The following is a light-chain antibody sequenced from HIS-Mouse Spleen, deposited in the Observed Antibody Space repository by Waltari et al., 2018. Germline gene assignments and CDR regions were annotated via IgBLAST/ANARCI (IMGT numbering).Light chain of an antibody. CDR1: TIRSKR. CDR3: QVWDSSSDHVV. J-gene: IGLJ2*01. V-gene: IGLV3-21*03. Sequence: SYVLTQPPSVSVAPGKTARITCRGNTIRSKRTHWYQQKPGQAPLLVVYDDSDRPSGIPERFSGSNSGNTATLTISRVEAGDEADYYCQVWDSSSDHVVFGGGTKLTVL. CDR2: DDS.